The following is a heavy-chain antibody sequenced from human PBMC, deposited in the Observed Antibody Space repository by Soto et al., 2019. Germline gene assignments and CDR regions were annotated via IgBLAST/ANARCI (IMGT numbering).Heavy chain of an antibody. CDR3: ARERRYFDWFVYFDY. Sequence: ASVKVSCKASGYTFTSYGISWVRQAPGQGLEWMGWISAYNGNTNYAQKLQGRVTMTTDTSTSTAYMELRSLRSDDTAVYYCARERRYFDWFVYFDYWGQGTLVTGSS. D-gene: IGHD3-9*01. CDR1: GYTFTSYG. V-gene: IGHV1-18*01. J-gene: IGHJ4*02. CDR2: ISAYNGNT.